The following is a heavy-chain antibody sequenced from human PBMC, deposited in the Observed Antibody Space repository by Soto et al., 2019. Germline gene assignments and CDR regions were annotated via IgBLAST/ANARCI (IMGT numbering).Heavy chain of an antibody. D-gene: IGHD6-6*01. CDR3: ARQSVDSSSSGIYYYYGMDV. CDR2: FYYSGST. CDR1: GGSISSSSYY. V-gene: IGHV4-39*01. J-gene: IGHJ6*02. Sequence: SETLSLTCTVSGGSISSSSYYWGWIRQPPGKGLEWIGSFYYSGSTYYNPSLKSRVTISVDTSKNQFSLKLSSVTAADTAVYYCARQSVDSSSSGIYYYYGMDVWGQGTTVTVSS.